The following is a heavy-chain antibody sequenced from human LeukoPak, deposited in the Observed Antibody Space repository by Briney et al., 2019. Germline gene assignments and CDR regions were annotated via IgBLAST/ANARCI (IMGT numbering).Heavy chain of an antibody. V-gene: IGHV3-30*02. J-gene: IGHJ5*02. CDR3: AKTAAAGTWFDP. CDR1: GLTFSSYG. Sequence: GSLRLSCAASGLTFSSYGMHWVRQAPGKGLEWVAFIRYDGSNKYYADSVKGRFTISRDNSKNTLYLQMNSLRAEDTAVYYCAKTAAAGTWFDPWGQGTLVTVSS. CDR2: IRYDGSNK. D-gene: IGHD6-13*01.